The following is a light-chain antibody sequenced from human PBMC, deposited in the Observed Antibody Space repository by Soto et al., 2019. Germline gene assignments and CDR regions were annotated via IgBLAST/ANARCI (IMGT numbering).Light chain of an antibody. CDR3: QQYNNSPT. CDR2: GAS. V-gene: IGKV3-15*01. J-gene: IGKJ3*01. Sequence: EIVMTQSPATLSVSPGERATLSCRASQSVNSNLAWYQQKPGQAPRLLIYGASTRATGIPARFSGSGSGTEFTLTISSLHSEDFAVYYCQQYNNSPTFGPGTKVDIK. CDR1: QSVNSN.